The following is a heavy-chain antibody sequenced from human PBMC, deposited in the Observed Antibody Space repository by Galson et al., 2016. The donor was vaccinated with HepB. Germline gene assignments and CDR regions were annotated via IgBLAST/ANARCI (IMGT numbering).Heavy chain of an antibody. Sequence: SLRLSCAASGFTFSSYSMNWVRQAPGKGLEWVSSISSSSSYIYYADSVKGRFTISRDNAKNSLYLQMNSLRAEDTAVYYCARATHMITYYYDSSGYKVDAFDIWGQGTMVTVSS. CDR1: GFTFSSYS. CDR3: ARATHMITYYYDSSGYKVDAFDI. D-gene: IGHD3-22*01. V-gene: IGHV3-21*01. J-gene: IGHJ3*02. CDR2: ISSSSSYI.